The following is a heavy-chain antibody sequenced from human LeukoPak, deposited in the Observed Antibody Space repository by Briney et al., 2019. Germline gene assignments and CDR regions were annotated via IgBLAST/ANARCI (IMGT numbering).Heavy chain of an antibody. Sequence: VASVKVSCKASGYTFTSYGISWVRQAPGQGLEWMGWISAYNGNTNYAQKLQGRVTMTTDTSTSTAYMELRSLRSDDTAVYYCARVPARIGPQRWVDYWGQGTLVTVSS. CDR1: GYTFTSYG. CDR3: ARVPARIGPQRWVDY. CDR2: ISAYNGNT. J-gene: IGHJ4*02. V-gene: IGHV1-18*01. D-gene: IGHD3/OR15-3a*01.